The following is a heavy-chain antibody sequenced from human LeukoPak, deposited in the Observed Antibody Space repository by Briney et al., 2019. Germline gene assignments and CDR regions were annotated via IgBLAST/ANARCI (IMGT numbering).Heavy chain of an antibody. CDR3: VAVAAHSDY. Sequence: GASVKVSCKASGYTFTGYYMHWVRQAPGQGLEWMGWINPNSGGTNYAQKFQGRVTITRNTSISTAYMELSSLRSEDTAVYYCVAVAAHSDYWGQGTLVTVSS. V-gene: IGHV1-2*02. D-gene: IGHD6-19*01. CDR1: GYTFTGYY. CDR2: INPNSGGT. J-gene: IGHJ4*02.